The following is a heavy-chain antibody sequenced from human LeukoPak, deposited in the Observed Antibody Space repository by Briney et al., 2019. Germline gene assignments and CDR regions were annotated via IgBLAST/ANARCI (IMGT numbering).Heavy chain of an antibody. CDR1: GFTVSSNY. CDR3: ARGVLGYSYGFDY. V-gene: IGHV3-53*04. J-gene: IGHJ4*02. Sequence: GGSLRFSCAASGFTVSSNYMSWVRQAPGKGLEWVSVIFSGGTTYYADSVKGRFTISRHNSENTLYLQMNSLRGEDTAVYYCARGVLGYSYGFDYWGQGTLVTVSS. CDR2: IFSGGTT. D-gene: IGHD5-18*01.